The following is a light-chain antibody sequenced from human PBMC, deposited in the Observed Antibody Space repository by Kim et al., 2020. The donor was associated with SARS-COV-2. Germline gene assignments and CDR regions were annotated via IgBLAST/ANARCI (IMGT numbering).Light chain of an antibody. V-gene: IGKV3-20*01. CDR1: QSVRSSF. CDR3: QQYGTSFPWT. Sequence: PGERATLSCRASQSVRSSFLAWYQQKPGQAPRLLIYGASNRATGTPDRFSGSGSETDFTLTISRLEPEDFAVYYCQQYGTSFPWTFGQGTKVDIK. CDR2: GAS. J-gene: IGKJ1*01.